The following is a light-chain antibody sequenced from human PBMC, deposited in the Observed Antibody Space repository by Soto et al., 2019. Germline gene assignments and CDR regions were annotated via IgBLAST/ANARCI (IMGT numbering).Light chain of an antibody. CDR2: DVS. CDR1: SSDVGGYNY. V-gene: IGLV2-14*01. CDR3: SSYTSSSTVV. J-gene: IGLJ3*02. Sequence: QSALTQPASVSGSPGQSITISCTGTSSDVGGYNYVCWYQQHPGKVPKLIIPDVSNRPSGVSNRFSGSKSGNTASLSISGLQAEDEADYYCSSYTSSSTVVFGGGTKLTVL.